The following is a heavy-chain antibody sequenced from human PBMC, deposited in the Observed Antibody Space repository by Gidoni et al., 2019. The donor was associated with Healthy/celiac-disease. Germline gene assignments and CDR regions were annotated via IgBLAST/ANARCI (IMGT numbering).Heavy chain of an antibody. J-gene: IGHJ4*02. V-gene: IGHV3-64D*06. CDR3: VKETYYYDSSGYPTFVY. CDR1: GCTFSSYD. Sequence: EVQLVESGGGLVQPGGSLRPSCAASGCTFSSYDMHWVRQAPGKGLEYVSAISSNGGSTYYADSVKGRFTISRDNSKNTLYLQMSSLRAEDTAVYYCVKETYYYDSSGYPTFVYWGQGTLVTVSS. D-gene: IGHD3-22*01. CDR2: ISSNGGST.